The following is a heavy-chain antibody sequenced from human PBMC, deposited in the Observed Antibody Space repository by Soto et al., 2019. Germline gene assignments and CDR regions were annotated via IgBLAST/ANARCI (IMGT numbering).Heavy chain of an antibody. V-gene: IGHV3-7*05. CDR1: GFTFSSYW. J-gene: IGHJ5*02. D-gene: IGHD6-19*01. CDR3: TRNLGWGWFDP. Sequence: EVQLVVSGGGLVQPGGSLRLSCAASGFTFSSYWMSWVRKAPGKGLECVASIKEDGSEKYYVDSVKGRFTISRDDAKNSLYLQMNSLRVEDTAVYYCTRNLGWGWFDPWGQGTLVTVSS. CDR2: IKEDGSEK.